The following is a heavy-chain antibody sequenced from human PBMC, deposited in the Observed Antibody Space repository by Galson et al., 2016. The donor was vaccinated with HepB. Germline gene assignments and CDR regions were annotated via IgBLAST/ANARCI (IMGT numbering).Heavy chain of an antibody. D-gene: IGHD3/OR15-3a*01. CDR3: ARAVRARIRDWGPYFYYGLDV. CDR2: ISYSGST. J-gene: IGHJ6*02. CDR1: GGSINSGGSY. V-gene: IGHV4-31*03. Sequence: TLSLTCTVSGGSINSGGSYWSWIRQHPGKGLEYIGYISYSGSTYYYPSLKSRITMSVDTSKNQFSLAMSSVTAADTAVYYCARAVRARIRDWGPYFYYGLDVWGQGTTVTVSS.